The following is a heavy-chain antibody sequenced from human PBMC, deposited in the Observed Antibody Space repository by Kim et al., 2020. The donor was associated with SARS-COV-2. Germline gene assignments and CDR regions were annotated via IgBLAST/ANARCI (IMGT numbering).Heavy chain of an antibody. D-gene: IGHD6-13*01. CDR3: ARSWGIAAAGSNWFDP. CDR2: IYYSGST. CDR1: GGSISSSSYY. Sequence: SETLSLTCTVSGGSISSSSYYWGWIRQPPGKGLEWIGSIYYSGSTYYNPSLKSRVTISVDTSKNQFSLKLSSVTAADTAVYYCARSWGIAAAGSNWFDPW. J-gene: IGHJ5*02. V-gene: IGHV4-39*01.